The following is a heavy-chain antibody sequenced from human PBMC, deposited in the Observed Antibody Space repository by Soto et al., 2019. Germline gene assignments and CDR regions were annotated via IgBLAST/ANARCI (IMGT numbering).Heavy chain of an antibody. CDR3: ARHHGPTTSENWFDP. Sequence: ASVKVSCKASGYTFFTYDISWVRQAPGQGLEWMGWISTYSGDTKYAQKFQGRVTMTTDTSTTTAYLELRSLGSDDTAVYYCARHHGPTTSENWFDPWGQGTLVTVSS. J-gene: IGHJ5*02. V-gene: IGHV1-18*01. CDR2: ISTYSGDT. D-gene: IGHD5-12*01. CDR1: GYTFFTYD.